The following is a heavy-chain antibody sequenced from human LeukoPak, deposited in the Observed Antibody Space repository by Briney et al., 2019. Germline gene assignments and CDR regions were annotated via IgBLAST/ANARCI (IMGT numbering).Heavy chain of an antibody. CDR3: ARGSLLYGILTLVPFDY. CDR2: INSDGSST. V-gene: IGHV3-74*01. J-gene: IGHJ4*02. CDR1: GFTFSSYW. Sequence: KSGGSLRLSCAASGFTFSSYWMPWVRQAPGKGLVWVSRINSDGSSTSYADSVKGRFTISRDNAKNTLYLQMNSLRAEDTAVYYCARGSLLYGILTLVPFDYWGQGTLVTVSS. D-gene: IGHD3-9*01.